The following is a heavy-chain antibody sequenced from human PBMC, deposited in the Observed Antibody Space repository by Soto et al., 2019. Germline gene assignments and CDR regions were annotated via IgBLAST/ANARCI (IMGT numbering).Heavy chain of an antibody. J-gene: IGHJ4*02. D-gene: IGHD1-1*01. CDR3: ASGKDPVGTSATTRYFDH. CDR1: SDSIRSSSW. V-gene: IGHV4-4*02. CDR2: IYHSEST. Sequence: QVQLQESGPGLVKPSGTLSLTCAVSSDSIRSSSWWSWVRQSPGKGLEWIGEIYHSESTNYNPSLRSRVTISVDKSKHQFSLKLSSVTAADTAVYYCASGKDPVGTSATTRYFDHWGQGTLVTVSS.